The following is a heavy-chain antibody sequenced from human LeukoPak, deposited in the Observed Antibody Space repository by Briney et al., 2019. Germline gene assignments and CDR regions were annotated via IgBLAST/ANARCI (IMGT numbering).Heavy chain of an antibody. D-gene: IGHD3-22*01. CDR1: GHSVSGYY. J-gene: IGHJ6*03. CDR2: FYNSANT. V-gene: IGHV4-4*09. CDR3: ARGLRDEERHYGYYYMDV. Sequence: KSSDPLSLLCTVSGHSVSGYYGLWPRQPPGKGVEWIGYFYNSANTNYNPSLKSRVTMSVDTSKNQFSLKLSSVTAADTAVYYCARGLRDEERHYGYYYMDVWGKGTTVTVSS.